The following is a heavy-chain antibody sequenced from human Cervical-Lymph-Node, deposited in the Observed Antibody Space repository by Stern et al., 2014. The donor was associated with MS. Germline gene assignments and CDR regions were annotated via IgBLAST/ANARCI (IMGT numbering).Heavy chain of an antibody. J-gene: IGHJ4*02. CDR2: TNPNSGDS. D-gene: IGHD5-18*01. V-gene: IGHV1-2*06. Sequence: VQLVESGAEVKKPGASVKVSCKAAGYSFTGNYIHWLRQAPGQGLQWMGRTNPNSGDSNYPQKFPGTVTITSDSSITPAYINLHRLGSDDTAVYYCARERGRAGTAMADCWGQGTLVTVSS. CDR3: ARERGRAGTAMADC. CDR1: GYSFTGNY.